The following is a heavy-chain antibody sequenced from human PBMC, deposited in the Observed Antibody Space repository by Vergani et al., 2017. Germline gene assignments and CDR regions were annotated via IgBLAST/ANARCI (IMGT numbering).Heavy chain of an antibody. CDR2: ISYDGSNK. D-gene: IGHD1-26*01. J-gene: IGHJ6*03. Sequence: QVQLVESGGGVVQPGRSLRLSCAASGFTFSSYGMHWVRQAPGKGLEWVAVISYDGSNKYYADSVKGRFTISRDNSKNTLYLQMNSLRAEDTAVYYCAKAGAEGVGAPTGRYYYMDVWGKGTTVTVSS. CDR3: AKAGAEGVGAPTGRYYYMDV. CDR1: GFTFSSYG. V-gene: IGHV3-30*18.